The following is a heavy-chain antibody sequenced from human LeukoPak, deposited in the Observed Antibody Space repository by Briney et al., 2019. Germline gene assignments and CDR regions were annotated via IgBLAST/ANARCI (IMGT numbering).Heavy chain of an antibody. V-gene: IGHV3-49*04. CDR1: GFTFGDYA. Sequence: GGSLRLSCTASGFTFGDYAMSWVRQAPGKXLEWVGFIRSKAYGGTPEYAASVKGRFTISRDDSKSIAYVQVNSLKTEDTAVYYCTRIGTSGGEFDYWGQGTLVTVSS. D-gene: IGHD2-2*01. CDR3: TRIGTSGGEFDY. J-gene: IGHJ4*02. CDR2: IRSKAYGGTP.